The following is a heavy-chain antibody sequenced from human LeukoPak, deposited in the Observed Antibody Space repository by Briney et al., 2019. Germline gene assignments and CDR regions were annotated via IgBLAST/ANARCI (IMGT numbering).Heavy chain of an antibody. D-gene: IGHD3-3*01. J-gene: IGHJ1*01. V-gene: IGHV1-18*01. Sequence: ASVKVSCKASGYTFTSYGISWVRQAPGQGLEWMGWISAYNSNTNYAQKLQGRVTMTTDTSTSTAYMELRSLRSDDTAVYYCARDNRRRYYDFWSGYLYFQHWGQGTLVTVSS. CDR3: ARDNRRRYYDFWSGYLYFQH. CDR2: ISAYNSNT. CDR1: GYTFTSYG.